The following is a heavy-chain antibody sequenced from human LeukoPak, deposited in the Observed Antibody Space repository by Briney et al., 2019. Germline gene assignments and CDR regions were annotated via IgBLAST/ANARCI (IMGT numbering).Heavy chain of an antibody. CDR2: ISGSDGRT. D-gene: IGHD3-9*01. CDR3: AKDLGAIFADY. V-gene: IGHV3-23*01. J-gene: IGHJ4*02. Sequence: GGSLRLSCAASGFTFSTYAMSWVRQAPGKGLEWVSTISGSDGRTYYADSVKGRFTISRDNSKDTLYLQMNSLRAEDTALYCCAKDLGAIFADYWGQGTLVTVSS. CDR1: GFTFSTYA.